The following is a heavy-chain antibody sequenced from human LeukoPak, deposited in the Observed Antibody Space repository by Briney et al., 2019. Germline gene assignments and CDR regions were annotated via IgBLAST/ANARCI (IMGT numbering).Heavy chain of an antibody. J-gene: IGHJ4*02. Sequence: PSETLSLTCTVSGSSISRSSYYWGWIRQPPGKGLEWIGSIYYSGSTYYNPSLKSRVTISVDTSKNQFSLKLSSATAADTAVYYCASLYCGGDCYPDYWGQGTLVTVSS. D-gene: IGHD2-21*02. V-gene: IGHV4-39*01. CDR3: ASLYCGGDCYPDY. CDR1: GSSISRSSYY. CDR2: IYYSGST.